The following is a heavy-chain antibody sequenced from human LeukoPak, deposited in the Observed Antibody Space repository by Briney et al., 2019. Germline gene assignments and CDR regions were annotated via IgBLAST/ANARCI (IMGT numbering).Heavy chain of an antibody. CDR2: IYSAEST. CDR1: GFTVSNTY. V-gene: IGHV3-53*01. Sequence: GGSLRLSCAASGFTVSNTYMSWVRQAPGKGLEWVSAIYSAESTYYVDAVKGRFTISSDNSKNTLYLQMNSLRAEDTAVYYCARLHRRQMTSFDYWGQGTLITVSS. CDR3: ARLHRRQMTSFDY. D-gene: IGHD1-1*01. J-gene: IGHJ4*02.